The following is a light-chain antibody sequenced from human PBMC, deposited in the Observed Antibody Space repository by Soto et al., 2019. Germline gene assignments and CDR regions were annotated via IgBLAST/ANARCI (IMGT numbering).Light chain of an antibody. V-gene: IGKV1-5*01. CDR2: DAS. J-gene: IGKJ2*01. CDR1: QSINSW. CDR3: QQYNTYSYT. Sequence: DIQMTQSPSTLSASVGDRVTITCRASQSINSWLAWYQQKAGKAPKLLIYDASTLETRVPLRFSGSGSGTEFTLTISGLQPDDFATYYCQQYNTYSYTFGQGTKLEIK.